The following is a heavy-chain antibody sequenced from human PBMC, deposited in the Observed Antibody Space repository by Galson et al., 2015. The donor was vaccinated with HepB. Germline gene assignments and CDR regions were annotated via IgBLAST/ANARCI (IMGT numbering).Heavy chain of an antibody. J-gene: IGHJ4*02. CDR3: ARDLWGWRIAAAGRGPGDL. V-gene: IGHV3-21*01. Sequence: SLRLSCAASGFTFSSYSMNWVRQAPGKGLEWVSSISSSSSYIYYADSVKGRFTISRDNAKNSLYLQMNSLRAEDTAVYYCARDLWGWRIAAAGRGPGDLWGQGTLVTVSS. D-gene: IGHD6-13*01. CDR1: GFTFSSYS. CDR2: ISSSSSYI.